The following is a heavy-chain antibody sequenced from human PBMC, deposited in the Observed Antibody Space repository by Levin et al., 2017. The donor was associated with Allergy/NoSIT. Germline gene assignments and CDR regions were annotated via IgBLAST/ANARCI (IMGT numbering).Heavy chain of an antibody. Sequence: KSGGSLRLSCAASGFTFSSYSMNWVRQAPGKGLEWVSSISSSSSYIYYADSVKGRFTISRDNAKNSLYLQMNSLRAEDTAVYYCASLPENPTLGYCSGGSCYLDYWGQGTLVTVSS. CDR1: GFTFSSYS. CDR3: ASLPENPTLGYCSGGSCYLDY. J-gene: IGHJ4*02. CDR2: ISSSSSYI. D-gene: IGHD2-15*01. V-gene: IGHV3-21*01.